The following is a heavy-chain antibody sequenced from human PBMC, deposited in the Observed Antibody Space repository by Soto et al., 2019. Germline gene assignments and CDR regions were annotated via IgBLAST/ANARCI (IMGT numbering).Heavy chain of an antibody. CDR3: TRVYCSGGSCYSIDY. J-gene: IGHJ4*02. D-gene: IGHD2-15*01. V-gene: IGHV1-46*03. Sequence: ASVKVSCKASGYRFTSYYMHCVRQAPGQGLEWMGIINPSGSTTYAQKFQGRVTMTRDTSTSTVYMELSSLRSEDTAVYYCTRVYCSGGSCYSIDYWGQGTLVTVS. CDR1: GYRFTSYY. CDR2: INPSGST.